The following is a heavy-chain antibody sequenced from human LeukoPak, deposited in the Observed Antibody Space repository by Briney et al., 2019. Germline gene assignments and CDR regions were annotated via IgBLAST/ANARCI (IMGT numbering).Heavy chain of an antibody. J-gene: IGHJ4*02. Sequence: GGSLRLSCAASGSTFDDYAMHWVRQAPGKGLEWVSGISWNSGSIGYADSVKGRFTISRDNAKNSLYLQMNSLRDEDTALYYCAKDMTTVTTYDFDYWGQGTLVTVSS. CDR1: GSTFDDYA. D-gene: IGHD4-17*01. CDR3: AKDMTTVTTYDFDY. V-gene: IGHV3-9*01. CDR2: ISWNSGSI.